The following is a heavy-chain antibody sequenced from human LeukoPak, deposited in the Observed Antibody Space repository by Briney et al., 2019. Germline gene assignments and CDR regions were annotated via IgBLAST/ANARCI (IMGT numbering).Heavy chain of an antibody. J-gene: IGHJ4*02. D-gene: IGHD5-18*01. CDR3: ARLDTAMVKKGTDY. V-gene: IGHV4-39*01. CDR2: IYYSGST. Sequence: SETLSLTCTVSGGSISSSSYYWGWIRQPPGKGLEWLGSIYYSGSTYYNPSLKSRVTISVDTSKNQFSLKLSSVTAADTAVYYCARLDTAMVKKGTDYWGQGTLVTVSS. CDR1: GGSISSSSYY.